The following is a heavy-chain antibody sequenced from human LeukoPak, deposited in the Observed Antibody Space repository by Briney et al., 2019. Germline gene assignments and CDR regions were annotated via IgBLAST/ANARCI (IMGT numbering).Heavy chain of an antibody. V-gene: IGHV3-74*01. CDR2: INSDGSST. D-gene: IGHD1-26*01. CDR1: GFTFSSYW. Sequence: GGSLRLSCAASGFTFSSYWMHWVRQAPGKGLVWVSRINSDGSSTSYADSVKGRLTISRDNAKNTLYLQMNSLRAEDTAVYYCARVGSGSNYYYYYMDVWGKGTTVTVSS. CDR3: ARVGSGSNYYYYYMDV. J-gene: IGHJ6*03.